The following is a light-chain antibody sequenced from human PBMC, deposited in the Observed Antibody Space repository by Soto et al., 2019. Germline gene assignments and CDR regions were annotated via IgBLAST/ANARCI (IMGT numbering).Light chain of an antibody. V-gene: IGKV3-20*01. CDR2: GTS. J-gene: IGKJ3*01. CDR1: QSIDSSY. Sequence: EIVLTHSPGTLSLSPGERATLSCRASQSIDSSYVAWYRQKPGQAPTLLIYGTSRRATGVSDRFSGSGSGTDFTLSISRLEPEDFAVYFYQLAGTFGPGAKVEVK. CDR3: QLAGT.